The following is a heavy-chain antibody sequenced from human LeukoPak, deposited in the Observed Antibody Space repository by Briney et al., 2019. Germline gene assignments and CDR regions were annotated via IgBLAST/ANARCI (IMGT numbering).Heavy chain of an antibody. J-gene: IGHJ4*02. CDR2: FDPEDGET. V-gene: IGHV1-24*01. D-gene: IGHD1-26*01. Sequence: ASVKVSCKVSGYTLTELSMHWVRQAPGKGLEWMGGFDPEDGETIYAQKFQGRVTMTEDTSTDTAYMELSSLRSEDTAVYYCAPVVGAVRTFDYWGQGTLVTVSS. CDR1: GYTLTELS. CDR3: APVVGAVRTFDY.